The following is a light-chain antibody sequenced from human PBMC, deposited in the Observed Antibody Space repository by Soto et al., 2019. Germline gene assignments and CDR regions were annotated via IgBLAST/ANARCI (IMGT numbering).Light chain of an antibody. CDR1: QNIGTW. J-gene: IGKJ3*01. CDR2: DAS. CDR3: QHYNIYS. Sequence: DIQMTQSPSTLSASVGDRVTITCRASQNIGTWLAWYQQRPGKAPKLLIYDASSLESGVPSRFSGSGSGTEFALTISSLQPDDFATYYCQHYNIYSFGLGTKVDIK. V-gene: IGKV1-5*01.